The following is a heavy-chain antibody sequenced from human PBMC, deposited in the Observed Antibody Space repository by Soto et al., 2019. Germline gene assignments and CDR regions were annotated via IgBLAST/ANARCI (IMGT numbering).Heavy chain of an antibody. J-gene: IGHJ4*02. Sequence: LRLSCAASGFTFSSYAMSWVRQAPGKGLEWVSAISGSGGSTYYADSVKGRITISRDNSKNTLYLQMNSLRAEDTAVYYCAKDLITGMGFADYWGQGTLVTVSS. D-gene: IGHD1-26*01. CDR2: ISGSGGST. CDR1: GFTFSSYA. V-gene: IGHV3-23*01. CDR3: AKDLITGMGFADY.